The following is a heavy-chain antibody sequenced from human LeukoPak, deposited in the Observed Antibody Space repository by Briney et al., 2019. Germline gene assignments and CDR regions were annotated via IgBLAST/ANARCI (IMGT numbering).Heavy chain of an antibody. J-gene: IGHJ4*02. CDR1: GYSISSGFY. Sequence: SETLSLTCAVSGYSISSGFYWGGIRQPPGKGLEWIGSIYQSGSTYYNPSLKSRVTISVDTSKNQFSLNLNSVTAADTAVYYCARSLCYTSGRYYNFDYWGQGILVTVSP. D-gene: IGHD3-10*01. CDR2: IYQSGST. V-gene: IGHV4-38-2*01. CDR3: ARSLCYTSGRYYNFDY.